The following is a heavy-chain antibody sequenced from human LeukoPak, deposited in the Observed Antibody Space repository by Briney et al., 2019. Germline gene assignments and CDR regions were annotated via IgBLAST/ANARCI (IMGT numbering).Heavy chain of an antibody. CDR1: GGTFSSYA. V-gene: IGHV1-69*06. D-gene: IGHD6-19*01. Sequence: ASVKVSCKASGGTFSSYAISWVRQAPGQGLEWMGGIIPIFGTANYAQKFQGRVTITADKSTSTAYMELSSLRSEDTAVYYCARGIAVAGRPPYFDYWGQGTLVTASS. J-gene: IGHJ4*02. CDR2: IIPIFGTA. CDR3: ARGIAVAGRPPYFDY.